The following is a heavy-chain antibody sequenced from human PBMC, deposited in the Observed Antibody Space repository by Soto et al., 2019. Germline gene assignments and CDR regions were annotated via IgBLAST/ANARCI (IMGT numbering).Heavy chain of an antibody. V-gene: IGHV3-64*02. CDR3: ARERRDGSLAFDP. D-gene: IGHD5-12*01. J-gene: IGHJ5*02. CDR2: ISSNGGST. Sequence: PGGSLRLSCAASGFTSSSYAMHWVRQAPGKGLEYVSAISSNGGSTYYADSVKGRFTISRDNSKNTLYLQMGSLRAEDMAVYYCARERRDGSLAFDPWGQGTLVTVSS. CDR1: GFTSSSYA.